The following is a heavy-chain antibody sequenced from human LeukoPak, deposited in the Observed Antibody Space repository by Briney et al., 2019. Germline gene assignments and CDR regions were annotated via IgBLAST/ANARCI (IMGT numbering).Heavy chain of an antibody. CDR2: IWYDGSNK. D-gene: IGHD1-26*01. CDR1: GFTFSSYG. V-gene: IGHV3-33*01. CDR3: ARDGGYSGTYQAPEDAFDI. Sequence: PGGSLRLSCAASGFTFSSYGMHWVRQAPGKGLEWVSVIWYDGSNKYYADSVKGRFTISRDNSKNTLYLRMNSLRAEDTAVYYCARDGGYSGTYQAPEDAFDIWGQGTMVTVSS. J-gene: IGHJ3*02.